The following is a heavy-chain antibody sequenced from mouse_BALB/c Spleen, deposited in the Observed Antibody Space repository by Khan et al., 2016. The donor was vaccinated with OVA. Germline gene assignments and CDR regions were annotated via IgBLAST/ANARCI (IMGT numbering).Heavy chain of an antibody. V-gene: IGHV1-4*01. D-gene: IGHD2-14*01. CDR1: GYTFTSYT. CDR3: VRSGAYYRYDAYFDV. Sequence: QVQLQQSGAELARPGASVKMSCKASGYTFTSYTMHWVKQRPGQGLEWIGYINPSNGYTNYNQKFKDKATLTADKSSSTAYMQLSSLTSEDSAVYYCVRSGAYYRYDAYFDVWGAGTTVTVS. J-gene: IGHJ1*01. CDR2: INPSNGYT.